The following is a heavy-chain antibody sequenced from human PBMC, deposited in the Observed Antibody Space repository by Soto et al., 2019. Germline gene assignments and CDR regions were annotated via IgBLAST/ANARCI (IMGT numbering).Heavy chain of an antibody. D-gene: IGHD6-19*01. CDR3: APGARYISGAQF. J-gene: IGHJ4*02. CDR2: MYSTGST. Sequence: SETLSLTCSVSGASVCRGGYYRSWVRQHAGKGLEWLGFMYSTGSTYLNSSLKSRVNISIDTSKNQFSLRLTSVTAADTAVYFCAPGARYISGAQFWRRVTLVTVS. V-gene: IGHV4-31*02. CDR1: GASVCRGGYY.